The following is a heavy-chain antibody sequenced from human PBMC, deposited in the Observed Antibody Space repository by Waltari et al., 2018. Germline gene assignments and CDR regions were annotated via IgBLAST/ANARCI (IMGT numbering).Heavy chain of an antibody. D-gene: IGHD3-10*01. V-gene: IGHV3-23*03. CDR3: AKDARERNYYGSGSYVAGDAFDI. J-gene: IGHJ3*02. CDR2: IYSGGST. Sequence: EVQLLESGGGLVQPGGSLRLSCAASGFTFSSYAMSWVRQAPGKGLQWVSVIYSGGSTYYADSVKGRFTISRDNSKNTLYLQMNSLRAEDTAVYYCAKDARERNYYGSGSYVAGDAFDIWGQGTLVTVSS. CDR1: GFTFSSYA.